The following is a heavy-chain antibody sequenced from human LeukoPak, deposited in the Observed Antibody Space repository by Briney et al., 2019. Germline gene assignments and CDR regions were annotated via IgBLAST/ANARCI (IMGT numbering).Heavy chain of an antibody. V-gene: IGHV5-51*01. J-gene: IGHJ6*03. Sequence: GESLKISCKGSGYKFSNYWIGWVRQMPGKGLEWMGIIYPGDSDTKYSPSFQGQGTISADKSISTAYLQWSSLKASDTAIYYCARSYGSSPLVYMDVWGKGTTVTVSS. D-gene: IGHD6-6*01. CDR2: IYPGDSDT. CDR3: ARSYGSSPLVYMDV. CDR1: GYKFSNYW.